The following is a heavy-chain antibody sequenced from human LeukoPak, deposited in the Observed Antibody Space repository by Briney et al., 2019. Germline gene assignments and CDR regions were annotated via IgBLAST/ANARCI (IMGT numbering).Heavy chain of an antibody. CDR3: AKDLAAVHDSSGYYSGY. J-gene: IGHJ4*02. CDR1: GFTFSSYA. Sequence: GGSLRLSCAASGFTFSSYAMHWVRQAPGKGLEWVAVMSSDGSKKYYADSVKGRFTISRDNSKNTLYLQMNSLRAEDTAVYYCAKDLAAVHDSSGYYSGYWGQGTLVTVSS. D-gene: IGHD3-22*01. CDR2: MSSDGSKK. V-gene: IGHV3-30-3*01.